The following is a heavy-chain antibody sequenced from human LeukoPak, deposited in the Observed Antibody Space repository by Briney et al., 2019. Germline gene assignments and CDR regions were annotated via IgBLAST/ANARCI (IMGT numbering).Heavy chain of an antibody. V-gene: IGHV3-23*01. CDR1: GFTFSSHA. CDR3: ARDGWNVFFDY. CDR2: VSGGGGTT. D-gene: IGHD1-1*01. Sequence: PGGSLRLSCAASGFTFSSHAMSWVRQAPGKGLEWVSSVSGGGGTTHHADSVKGRFTISRDNYKSTLYLQMNSLGAGDTAVYYCARDGWNVFFDYWGQGALVSVSS. J-gene: IGHJ4*02.